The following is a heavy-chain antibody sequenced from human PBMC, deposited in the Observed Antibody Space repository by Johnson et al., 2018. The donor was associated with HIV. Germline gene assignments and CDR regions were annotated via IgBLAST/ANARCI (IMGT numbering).Heavy chain of an antibody. V-gene: IGHV3-20*04. Sequence: VQLVESGGGLVQPGGSLRLSCAASGFTFSSYAMHWVRQAPGKGLEWVSGINWNGGSTGYADSVKGRFTISRDNAKNSLYLQMNSLRAEDTALYYCARDEGIEWELLPNAFDIWGQGTMVTVSS. CDR3: ARDEGIEWELLPNAFDI. J-gene: IGHJ3*02. D-gene: IGHD1-26*01. CDR2: INWNGGST. CDR1: GFTFSSYA.